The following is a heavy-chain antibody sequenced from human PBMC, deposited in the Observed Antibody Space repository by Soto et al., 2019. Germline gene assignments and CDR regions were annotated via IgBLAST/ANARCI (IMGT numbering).Heavy chain of an antibody. V-gene: IGHV3-15*07. D-gene: IGHD1-26*01. Sequence: EVQLVESGGGLVKPGGSLRLSCAASGFRFSNAWMNWVRQAPGKGLEWVGRIKSKNDGGTTDYAAHVKGRFTISRDDSKNTLYLQMNSLKTEDTAVYYCATWELPPGGDWGQGTLVTVSS. CDR2: IKSKNDGGTT. J-gene: IGHJ4*02. CDR1: GFRFSNAW. CDR3: ATWELPPGGD.